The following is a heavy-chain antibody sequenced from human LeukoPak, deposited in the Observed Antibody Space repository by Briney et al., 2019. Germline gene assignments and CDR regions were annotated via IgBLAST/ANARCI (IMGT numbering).Heavy chain of an antibody. CDR2: IRSKAYGGTT. V-gene: IGHV3-49*04. D-gene: IGHD6-19*01. CDR1: GFTFGDYV. CDR3: TRVRRYSSGWYYDY. J-gene: IGHJ4*02. Sequence: GGSLRLSCTASGFTFGDYVMSWVRQAPGKGLEWVGFIRSKAYGGTTEYAASVKGRFTISRDDSKSIAYVQMNSLKTEDTAVYYCTRVRRYSSGWYYDYWGQGTLVTVSS.